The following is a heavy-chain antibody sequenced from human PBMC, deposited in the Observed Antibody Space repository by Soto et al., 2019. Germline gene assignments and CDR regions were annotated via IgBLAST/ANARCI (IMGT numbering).Heavy chain of an antibody. CDR2: ISGSGGTT. J-gene: IGHJ4*02. D-gene: IGHD6-19*01. CDR1: GFTFSDYA. CDR3: AQVMNSGWYLAY. V-gene: IGHV3-23*01. Sequence: GGSLRLSCAASGFTFSDYAMGWVRQAPGKGLEWVSAISGSGGTTYYADSVKGRFTISRDNSKNTMYLQVNSLRAEDTAIYYCAQVMNSGWYLAYWGQGTLVTVSS.